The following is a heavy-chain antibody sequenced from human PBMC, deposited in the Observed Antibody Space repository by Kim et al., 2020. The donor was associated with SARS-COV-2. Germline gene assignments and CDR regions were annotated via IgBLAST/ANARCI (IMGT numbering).Heavy chain of an antibody. V-gene: IGHV1-8*01. CDR1: GYTFTSYD. CDR3: ARVGQNGYSYGYRYYYYMDV. CDR2: MNPNSGNT. D-gene: IGHD5-18*01. J-gene: IGHJ6*03. Sequence: ASVKVSCKASGYTFTSYDINWVRQATGQGLEWMGWMNPNSGNTGYAQKFQGRVTMTRNTSISTAYMELSSLRSEDTAVYYCARVGQNGYSYGYRYYYYMDVWGKGTTVTVSS.